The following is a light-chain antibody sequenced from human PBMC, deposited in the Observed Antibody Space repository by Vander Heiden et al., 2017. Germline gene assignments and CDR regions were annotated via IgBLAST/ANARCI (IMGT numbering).Light chain of an antibody. CDR2: SSN. J-gene: IGLJ3*02. CDR1: SSNNGSNT. V-gene: IGLV1-44*01. CDR3: AAWDDSLNGL. Sequence: QSVLTQPPSASGTTAQRVTIACSGSSSNNGSNTVNWYQQLPGTAPKHLIYSSNKRPSGVPDRFSGSKSGTSASLAISGLQSEDEADYYCAAWDDSLNGLFGGGTKLTVL.